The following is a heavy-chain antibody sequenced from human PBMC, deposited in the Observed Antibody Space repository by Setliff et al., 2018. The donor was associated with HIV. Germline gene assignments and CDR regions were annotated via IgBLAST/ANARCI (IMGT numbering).Heavy chain of an antibody. CDR1: GGSISSFY. CDR2: INTSGST. CDR3: ARDFKRYNSPCRFDP. D-gene: IGHD6-13*01. Sequence: PSETLSLTCTVSGGSISSFYWNWIRQPAGKGLEWIGRINTSGSTNYNPSLKSRVTISVDKSQNQFSLKLSSVTAADTAVYYCARDFKRYNSPCRFDPWGQGTLVTVSS. J-gene: IGHJ5*02. V-gene: IGHV4-4*07.